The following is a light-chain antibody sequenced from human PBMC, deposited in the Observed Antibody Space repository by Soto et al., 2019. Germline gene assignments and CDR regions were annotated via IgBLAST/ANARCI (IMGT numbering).Light chain of an antibody. J-gene: IGKJ1*01. Sequence: IQMTQAPTTLSASVGGRVTINCRASQSISNWLAWYQQKPGKAPKLLIYDASSLESGVASSFSGSGSAVESTLTISCLQPDDVATYYGQNYKSDWRTIRQGTRLDIK. CDR3: QNYKSDWRT. CDR2: DAS. V-gene: IGKV1-5*01. CDR1: QSISNW.